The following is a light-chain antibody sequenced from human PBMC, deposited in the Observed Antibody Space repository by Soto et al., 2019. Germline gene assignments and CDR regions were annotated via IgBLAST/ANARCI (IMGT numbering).Light chain of an antibody. Sequence: QSSLTQPASVSGSPGQSITISCTGTSSDVGGYNFVSWFQQHPGKAPKLIIYAVSSRPSGVSNRFSGSNSGNTASLTISGLQAVDEADYYCSSCTTSNTEVFGGGTKLTVL. V-gene: IGLV2-14*01. CDR3: SSCTTSNTEV. CDR2: AVS. J-gene: IGLJ2*01. CDR1: SSDVGGYNF.